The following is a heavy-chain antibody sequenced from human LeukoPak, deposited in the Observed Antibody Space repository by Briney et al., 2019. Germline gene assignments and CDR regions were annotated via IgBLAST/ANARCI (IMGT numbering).Heavy chain of an antibody. D-gene: IGHD2-2*01. J-gene: IGHJ4*02. CDR1: GFTFSSHA. CDR3: AKDAYGTRYFDY. Sequence: GGSLRLSCAASGFTFSSHALSWVRQAPGKGLEWVSSLSGSGYNTYYADSVKGRFTISRDNSKNTVYLQMNSLRAEDTAVYYCAKDAYGTRYFDYWGQGTLVTVSS. V-gene: IGHV3-23*01. CDR2: LSGSGYNT.